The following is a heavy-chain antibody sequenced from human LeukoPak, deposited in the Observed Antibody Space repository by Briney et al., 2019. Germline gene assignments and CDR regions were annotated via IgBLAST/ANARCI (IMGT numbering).Heavy chain of an antibody. CDR2: IFPIFGTA. CDR1: GGTFSSYA. V-gene: IGHV1-69*05. J-gene: IGHJ4*02. Sequence: ASVKVSCKASGGTFSSYAISWVRQAPGQGLEWMGGIFPIFGTANYAQKFQGRVTITTDESTSTAYMELSSLRSEDTAVYYCARGGRYCSSTSCPGDYWGQGTLVTVSS. CDR3: ARGGRYCSSTSCPGDY. D-gene: IGHD2-2*01.